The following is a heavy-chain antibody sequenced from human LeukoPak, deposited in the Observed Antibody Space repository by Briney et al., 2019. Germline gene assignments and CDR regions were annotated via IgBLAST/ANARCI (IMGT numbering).Heavy chain of an antibody. CDR3: ARGILYCFDY. D-gene: IGHD6-13*01. CDR1: GFTFSSYS. J-gene: IGHJ4*02. V-gene: IGHV3-48*01. Sequence: GGSLRLSCAASGFTFSSYSMNWVRQAPGKGLEWVSYISSSSTIYYADSVKGRFTISRDNAKNSLYLQMNSLRAEDTAVYYCARGILYCFDYWGQGTLVTVSS. CDR2: ISSSSTI.